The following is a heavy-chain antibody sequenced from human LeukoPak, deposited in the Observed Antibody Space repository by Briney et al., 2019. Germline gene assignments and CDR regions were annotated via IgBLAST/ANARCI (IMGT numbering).Heavy chain of an antibody. Sequence: GGSLRLSCAASGFTFSSYSMNWVRQAPGKGLEWVSYISSSSTIYYADSVKGRFTISRDNAKNSLYLQMNSLRAEDTAVYYCARDPGDYYDSSGSDLDAFDIWGQGTMVTVSS. J-gene: IGHJ3*02. CDR1: GFTFSSYS. CDR2: ISSSSTI. V-gene: IGHV3-48*04. D-gene: IGHD3-22*01. CDR3: ARDPGDYYDSSGSDLDAFDI.